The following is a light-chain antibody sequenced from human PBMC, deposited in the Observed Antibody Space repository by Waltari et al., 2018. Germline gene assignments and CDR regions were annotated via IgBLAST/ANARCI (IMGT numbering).Light chain of an antibody. Sequence: SSELTQDPAVSVAMGQTVRITCQGDSLRSYSASWYQQRPGQAPRLVMYDKNNRPSGVPDRFSGSTSHNTASLTITGAQAEDEASYYCHSRDASGVGGSFGGGTKLTVL. CDR3: HSRDASGVGGS. CDR2: DKN. J-gene: IGLJ2*01. CDR1: SLRSYS. V-gene: IGLV3-19*01.